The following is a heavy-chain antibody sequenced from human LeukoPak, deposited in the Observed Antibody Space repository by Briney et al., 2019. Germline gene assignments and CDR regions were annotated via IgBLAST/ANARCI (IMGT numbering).Heavy chain of an antibody. D-gene: IGHD3-22*01. CDR3: ARGYYDSSGYHGLFFDY. J-gene: IGHJ4*02. CDR1: GGSFSGYY. Sequence: SETLSLTCAVYGGSFSGYYWSWIRQPPGKGLEWIGYIYYSGNTNYNPSLKSRVTISVDTSKNQFSLKLNSVTAADTAVYYCARGYYDSSGYHGLFFDYWGQGTLVTASS. V-gene: IGHV4-59*01. CDR2: IYYSGNT.